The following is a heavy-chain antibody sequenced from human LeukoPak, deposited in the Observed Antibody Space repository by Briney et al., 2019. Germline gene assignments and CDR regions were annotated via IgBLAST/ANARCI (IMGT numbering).Heavy chain of an antibody. CDR1: GFTFDDYA. J-gene: IGHJ3*02. D-gene: IGHD1-26*01. CDR3: AKGSAFSPDMRELPDAFDI. Sequence: PGRSLRPSCAASGFTFDDYAMHWVRQAPGKGLEWVSGISWNSGSIGYADSVKGRFTISRDNAKNSLYLQMNSLRAEDTALYYCAKGSAFSPDMRELPDAFDIWGQGTMVTVSS. V-gene: IGHV3-9*01. CDR2: ISWNSGSI.